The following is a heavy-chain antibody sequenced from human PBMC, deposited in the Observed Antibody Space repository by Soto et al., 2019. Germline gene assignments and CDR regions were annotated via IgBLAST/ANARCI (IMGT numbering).Heavy chain of an antibody. CDR2: IYYSGST. Sequence: SETLSLTCTVSGGSISSYYWSWIRQPPGKGLEWIGYIYYSGSTNCNPSLKSRVTISVDTSKNQFSLKLSSVTAADTAVYYCARVYYYGMDVWGQGTTVTVSS. J-gene: IGHJ6*02. CDR3: ARVYYYGMDV. V-gene: IGHV4-59*01. CDR1: GGSISSYY.